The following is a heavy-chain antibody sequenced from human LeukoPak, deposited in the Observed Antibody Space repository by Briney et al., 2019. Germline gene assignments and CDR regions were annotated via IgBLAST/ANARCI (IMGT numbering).Heavy chain of an antibody. CDR1: GFTFSGHW. CDR3: ARDRYYIFDY. J-gene: IGHJ4*02. Sequence: GGSLRLSCTASGFTFSGHWIHWVRQPPGMGLVWVSRINERGTDSMYAESVKGRFTISRDNAKSTVYLQMNSLRAEDTAVYFCARDRYYIFDYWGQGAPVTVSS. CDR2: INERGTDS. D-gene: IGHD3-10*01. V-gene: IGHV3-74*03.